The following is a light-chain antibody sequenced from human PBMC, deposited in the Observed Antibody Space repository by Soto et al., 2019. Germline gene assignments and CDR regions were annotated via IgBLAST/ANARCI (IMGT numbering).Light chain of an antibody. CDR2: AAS. Sequence: EIGLTQSPGTLSLSPGERATLYCRASQSVMSSYIAWYQQKPGQTPRLLIYAASSRATGIPDRFSGSGSGTDFTLTISSLEPDDLATYYCQVYDNSPHEYTFGQGTKLEIK. V-gene: IGKV3-20*01. J-gene: IGKJ2*01. CDR1: QSVMSSY. CDR3: QVYDNSPHEYT.